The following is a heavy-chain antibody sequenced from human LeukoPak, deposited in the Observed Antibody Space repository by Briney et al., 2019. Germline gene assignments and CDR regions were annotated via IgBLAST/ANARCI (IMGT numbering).Heavy chain of an antibody. D-gene: IGHD3-10*01. CDR1: GGSVSSGTYY. CDR2: IYYTGST. V-gene: IGHV4-61*01. J-gene: IGHJ4*02. CDR3: ARRGGSGRSFDY. Sequence: SETLSLTCTVSGGSVSSGTYYWIWIRHPPGQGLEWIGYIYYTGSTNYNPSLKSRLTISVDTSKNQFSLKLSSVTAADTAVYYCARRGGSGRSFDYWGQGTLVTVSS.